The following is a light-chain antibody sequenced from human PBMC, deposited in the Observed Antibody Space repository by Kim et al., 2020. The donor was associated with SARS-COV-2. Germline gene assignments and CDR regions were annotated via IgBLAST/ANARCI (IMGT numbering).Light chain of an antibody. CDR1: QSVSSSY. Sequence: EIVLTQSPGTLSLSPGERATLSCRASQSVSSSYLAWYQQKPGQAPRLLIYGASSRATGIPDRFSGSGSGTNFTLTISRLEAEDFAMYYCQEYGSSAHYTFGQGTKLE. CDR3: QEYGSSAHYT. V-gene: IGKV3-20*01. CDR2: GAS. J-gene: IGKJ2*01.